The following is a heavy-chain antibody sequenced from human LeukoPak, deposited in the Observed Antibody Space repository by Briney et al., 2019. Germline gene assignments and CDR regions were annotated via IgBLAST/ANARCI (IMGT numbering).Heavy chain of an antibody. CDR2: MYTSGST. Sequence: SETLSLTCTVSGGSMSSYDWSWIRQPAGKGLEWIGRMYTSGSTNYNPSLKSRVTMSIDTSKKHISLNLDSVTAADTAVYYCATYDQQMAFDNWGQGSLVTVSS. CDR1: GGSMSSYD. CDR3: ATYDQQMAFDN. V-gene: IGHV4-4*07. J-gene: IGHJ4*02. D-gene: IGHD5-24*01.